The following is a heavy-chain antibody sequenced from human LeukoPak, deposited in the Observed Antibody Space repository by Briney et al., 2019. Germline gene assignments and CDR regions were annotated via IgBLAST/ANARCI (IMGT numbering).Heavy chain of an antibody. Sequence: PGGSLRLSCAASGFTFSSYAMSWVRQAPGKGLEWVSVLYSGGSTYYADSVKGRFTISRDNSKNTLYLQMNSLRAEDTAVYYCARGLDTMVRGVILDYWGQGTLVTVSS. CDR3: ARGLDTMVRGVILDY. CDR2: LYSGGST. D-gene: IGHD3-10*01. V-gene: IGHV3-66*02. CDR1: GFTFSSYA. J-gene: IGHJ4*02.